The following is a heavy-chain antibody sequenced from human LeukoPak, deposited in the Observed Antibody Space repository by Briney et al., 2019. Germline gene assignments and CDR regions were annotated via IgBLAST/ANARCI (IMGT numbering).Heavy chain of an antibody. D-gene: IGHD5-24*01. Sequence: GRSLRLSCVASGFIFSNYGMHWVRQAPGKGLEWVAVISDDESHKYYADSVKGRFTISRDNSKNTLYLQMNSLRAEDTAVYYCAKPPMATINKHYFDCWGQGTLLTVSS. CDR2: ISDDESHK. V-gene: IGHV3-30*18. CDR1: GFIFSNYG. CDR3: AKPPMATINKHYFDC. J-gene: IGHJ4*02.